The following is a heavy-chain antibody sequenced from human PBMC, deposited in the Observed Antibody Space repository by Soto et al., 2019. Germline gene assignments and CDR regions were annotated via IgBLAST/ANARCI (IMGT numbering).Heavy chain of an antibody. Sequence: EVQLVESGGGLVQPGGSLRLSCAASGFTFRTYWMYWVRQAPGKGLVWVSRINSDGSSTIYADSVKGRFTISRDNAKNTLYLQINSLRADDTAVYYCLPVGKYDMDVWGQGTTVTVSS. CDR2: INSDGSST. CDR1: GFTFRTYW. J-gene: IGHJ6*02. CDR3: LPVGKYDMDV. V-gene: IGHV3-74*01.